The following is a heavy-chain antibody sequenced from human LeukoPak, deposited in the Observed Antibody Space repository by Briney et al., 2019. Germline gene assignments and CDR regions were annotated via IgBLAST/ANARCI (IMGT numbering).Heavy chain of an antibody. J-gene: IGHJ4*02. CDR2: ISYDGSNK. V-gene: IGHV3-30-3*01. CDR1: GFTFSSYA. CDR3: ARGQWMVRGPRFDY. Sequence: QPGRSLRLSCAASGFTFSSYAMHWVRQAPVKGLEWVAVISYDGSNKYYADSVKGRFTISRDNSKNTLYLQMNSLRAEDTAVYYCARGQWMVRGPRFDYWGQGTLVTVSS. D-gene: IGHD6-19*01.